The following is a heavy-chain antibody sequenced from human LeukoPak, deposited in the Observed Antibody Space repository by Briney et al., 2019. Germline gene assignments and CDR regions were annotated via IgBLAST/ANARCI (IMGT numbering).Heavy chain of an antibody. V-gene: IGHV4-38-2*02. Sequence: SETLSLTCSVSGYSISSDYYWGWIRQPPGKGLEWIGSIYHSGSTYYNPSLKSRVTISVDTSKNQFSLKLSSVTAADTGVYYCARRTLKVTENDAFDIWSRGTMVTVSS. J-gene: IGHJ3*02. CDR3: ARRTLKVTENDAFDI. D-gene: IGHD4-11*01. CDR2: IYHSGST. CDR1: GYSISSDYY.